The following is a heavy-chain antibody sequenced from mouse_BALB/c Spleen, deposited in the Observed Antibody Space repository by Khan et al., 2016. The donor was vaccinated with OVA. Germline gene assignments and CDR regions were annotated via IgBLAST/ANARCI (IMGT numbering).Heavy chain of an antibody. CDR2: IGPGSSNT. CDR3: ASENYYGRSCYAMDY. J-gene: IGHJ4*01. Sequence: DLVKPGASVKLSCKASGYTFTSYWINWIKQRPGQGPEWIGRIGPGSSNTYYNEMFKGKATLTVDTSSSTAYIQLSSVSSEDYAVYFCASENYYGRSCYAMDYWGQGTSVTVSS. CDR1: GYTFTSYW. V-gene: IGHV1S41*01. D-gene: IGHD1-1*01.